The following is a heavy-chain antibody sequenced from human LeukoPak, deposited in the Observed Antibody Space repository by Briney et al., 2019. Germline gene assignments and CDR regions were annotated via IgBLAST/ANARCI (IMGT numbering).Heavy chain of an antibody. D-gene: IGHD4-23*01. CDR2: INPSGGST. CDR3: ARVPPTRGGNSVESFDY. Sequence: GASVKVSCKASGYTFTSYYMHWVRQAPGQGLEWMGIINPSGGSTSCAQKLQGRVTMTRDTSTSTVYMELSSLRSEDTAVYYCARVPPTRGGNSVESFDYWGQGTLVTVSS. J-gene: IGHJ4*02. V-gene: IGHV1-46*01. CDR1: GYTFTSYY.